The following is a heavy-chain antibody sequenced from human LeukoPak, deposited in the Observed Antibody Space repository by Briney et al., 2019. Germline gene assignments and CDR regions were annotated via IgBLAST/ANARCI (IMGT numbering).Heavy chain of an antibody. J-gene: IGHJ4*02. CDR3: ARHGTYYEYDF. D-gene: IGHD1-26*01. V-gene: IGHV5-51*01. Sequence: PGESLKISCKGSGYTFINYWIAWVRQMPGKGLEWMGSVYPGDSDTRYSPSFQGQVTISADKSSSSAYLQWSSLKASDTAMYFCARHGTYYEYDFWGQGTLVTVSS. CDR2: VYPGDSDT. CDR1: GYTFINYW.